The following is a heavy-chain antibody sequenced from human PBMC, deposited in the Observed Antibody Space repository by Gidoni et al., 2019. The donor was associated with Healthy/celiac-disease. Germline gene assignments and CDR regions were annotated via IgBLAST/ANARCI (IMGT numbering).Heavy chain of an antibody. D-gene: IGHD3-10*01. CDR1: GFTFSDYF. CDR3: ARAMVRGLFDY. V-gene: IGHV3-11*06. J-gene: IGHJ4*02. Sequence: QVQLVESGGGLVKPGGSLRLSCAASGFTFSDYFMSWIRPAPGKGRVWFSYISSSSRHTHYSDSVKGRFTISRDNAKNSLYLQMNSLRAEDTAVYYCARAMVRGLFDYWGQGTLVTVSS. CDR2: ISSSSRHT.